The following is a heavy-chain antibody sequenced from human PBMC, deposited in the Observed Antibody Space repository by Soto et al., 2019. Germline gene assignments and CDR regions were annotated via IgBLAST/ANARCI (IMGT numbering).Heavy chain of an antibody. CDR1: GGSFSGYY. CDR2: INHSGST. CDR3: ADRIAAAGTGAFDY. V-gene: IGHV4-34*01. Sequence: SKTLSLTCAVYGGSFSGYYWSWIRQPPGKGLEWIGEINHSGSTNYNPSLKSRVTISVDTSKNQFSLKLSSVTAADTAVYYCADRIAAAGTGAFDYWGQGTLVTVSS. D-gene: IGHD6-13*01. J-gene: IGHJ4*02.